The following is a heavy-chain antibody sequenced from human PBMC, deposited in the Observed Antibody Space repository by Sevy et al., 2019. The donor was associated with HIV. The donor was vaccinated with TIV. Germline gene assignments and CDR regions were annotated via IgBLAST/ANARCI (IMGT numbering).Heavy chain of an antibody. V-gene: IGHV3-7*01. Sequence: GGSLRLSCASSGFTFSKYWMSWVRQAPGKGLEWVANIREDGSGKYYVDTVKGRFTISRDNAKNSLYLQMNSLRAEDTAVYYCVTDPFSVTSSNDYMDVWGKGTTVTVSS. CDR1: GFTFSKYW. CDR2: IREDGSGK. D-gene: IGHD4-17*01. J-gene: IGHJ6*03. CDR3: VTDPFSVTSSNDYMDV.